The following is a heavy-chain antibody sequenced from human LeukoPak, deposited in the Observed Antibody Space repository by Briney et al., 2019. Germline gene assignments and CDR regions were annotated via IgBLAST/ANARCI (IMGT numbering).Heavy chain of an antibody. V-gene: IGHV3-30*04. CDR1: GFTFSSYA. CDR2: ISYDGSNK. Sequence: PGGSLRLSCAASGFTFSSYAMHWVRQAPGKGLEWVTLISYDGSNKYYADSVKGRFTISRDNPKNTLYLQMNSLRGEDTAVYYCAKGGPGDGNWFDLWGQGTLVTVSS. J-gene: IGHJ5*02. CDR3: AKGGPGDGNWFDL. D-gene: IGHD2-21*02.